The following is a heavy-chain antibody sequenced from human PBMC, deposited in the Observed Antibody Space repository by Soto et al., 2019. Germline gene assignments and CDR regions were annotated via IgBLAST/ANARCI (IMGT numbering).Heavy chain of an antibody. CDR3: ARTSMQSRGYSYGHGGMDV. J-gene: IGHJ6*02. D-gene: IGHD5-18*01. V-gene: IGHV5-51*01. CDR1: GFSFTNYW. Sequence: GESLKISCKASGFSFTNYWIGWVRQMPGKGLEWMGIIYPGDSDTKYSPSFQGQVTISADKSTSTAYLQWSSLKASDTAMYYCARTSMQSRGYSYGHGGMDVWGQGTTVTVSS. CDR2: IYPGDSDT.